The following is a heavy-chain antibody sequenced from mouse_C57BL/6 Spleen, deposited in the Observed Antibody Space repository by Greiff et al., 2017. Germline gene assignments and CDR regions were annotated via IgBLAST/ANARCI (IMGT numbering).Heavy chain of an antibody. V-gene: IGHV1-82*01. CDR2: IYPGDGDT. CDR1: GYAFSSSW. Sequence: VKLVESGPELVKPGASVKISCKASGYAFSSSWMNWVKQRPGKGLEWIGRIYPGDGDTNYNGKFKGKATLTADKSSSTAYMQLSSLTSEDSAVYFCAREGSIYDGGHWGQGTLVTVSA. CDR3: AREGSIYDGGH. J-gene: IGHJ3*01. D-gene: IGHD2-3*01.